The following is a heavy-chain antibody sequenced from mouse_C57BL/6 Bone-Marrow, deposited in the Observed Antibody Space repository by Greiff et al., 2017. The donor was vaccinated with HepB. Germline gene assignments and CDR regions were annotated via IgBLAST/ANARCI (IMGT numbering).Heavy chain of an antibody. CDR1: GYTFTDYY. CDR3: ARDDYYGSSYDYFDY. J-gene: IGHJ2*01. V-gene: IGHV1-76*01. Sequence: QVQLQQSGAELVRPGASVKLSCKASGYTFTDYYINWVKQRPGQGLEWIARIYPGSGNTYYNEKFKGKATLTAEKSSSTAYMQLSSLTSEDSAVYFCARDDYYGSSYDYFDYWGQGTTLTVSS. D-gene: IGHD1-1*01. CDR2: IYPGSGNT.